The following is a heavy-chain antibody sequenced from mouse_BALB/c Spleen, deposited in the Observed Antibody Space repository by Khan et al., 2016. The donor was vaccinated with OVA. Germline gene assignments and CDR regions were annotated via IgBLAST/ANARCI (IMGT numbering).Heavy chain of an antibody. CDR1: GYTFTDYS. Sequence: QIQLVQSGPELKKPGETVKISCKASGYTFTDYSMHWVKQAPGKGLKWMGWINTETGEPTYADDFKGRFAFPLETSASTAYLHITTLKNEDTAAYFCARLCDYDGGYWGQGTLVTVSA. CDR2: INTETGEP. D-gene: IGHD2-4*01. J-gene: IGHJ3*01. V-gene: IGHV9-2-1*01. CDR3: ARLCDYDGGY.